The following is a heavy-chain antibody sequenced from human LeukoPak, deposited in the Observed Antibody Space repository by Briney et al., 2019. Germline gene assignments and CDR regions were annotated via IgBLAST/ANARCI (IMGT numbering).Heavy chain of an antibody. CDR1: GGSFSGYY. CDR2: INHSGST. J-gene: IGHJ4*02. D-gene: IGHD3-22*01. V-gene: IGHV4-34*01. Sequence: SETLSLTCAVYGGSFSGYYWSWIRQPPGKGLEWIGEINHSGSTNYNPSLKSRVTISVDTSKNQFSLKLSSVTAADTAVYYCAIMRVTYYYDSSGPLRYFDYWGQGTLVTVSS. CDR3: AIMRVTYYYDSSGPLRYFDY.